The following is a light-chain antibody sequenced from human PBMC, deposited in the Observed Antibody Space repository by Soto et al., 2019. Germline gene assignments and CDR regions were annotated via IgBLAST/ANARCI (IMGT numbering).Light chain of an antibody. Sequence: QSVLTQPPSASGAPGQRVTISCSGSGSNIGSNPVTWYQQLPRTAPKLLIYNTNQRPSGVPERFSASRSGTSASLAISGLQSEDEADYFCASWEDSLNVYVLGTGTKVTVL. CDR3: ASWEDSLNVYV. J-gene: IGLJ1*01. CDR1: GSNIGSNP. CDR2: NTN. V-gene: IGLV1-44*01.